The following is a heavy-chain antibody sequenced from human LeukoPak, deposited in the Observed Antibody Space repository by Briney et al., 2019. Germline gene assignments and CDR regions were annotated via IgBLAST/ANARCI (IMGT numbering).Heavy chain of an antibody. CDR3: ARDLVGATLGDY. D-gene: IGHD1-26*01. CDR1: GYTFTSYY. Sequence: ASVKVSCKASGYTFTSYYMHWVRQAPGQGLEWMGIINPSGGSTSYAQKFQGRVTMTRDASTSTVYMELSSLRSEDTAVYYCARDLVGATLGDYWGQGTLVTVSS. V-gene: IGHV1-46*01. CDR2: INPSGGST. J-gene: IGHJ4*02.